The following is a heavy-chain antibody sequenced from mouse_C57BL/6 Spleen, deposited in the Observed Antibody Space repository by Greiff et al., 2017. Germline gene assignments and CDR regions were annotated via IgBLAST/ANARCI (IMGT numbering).Heavy chain of an antibody. CDR2: IYPSDSET. D-gene: IGHD1-1*01. CDR1: GYTFTSYW. V-gene: IGHV1-61*01. Sequence: VQLQQPGAELVRPGSSVKLSCKASGYTFTSYWMDWVKQRPGQGLEWIGNIYPSDSETHYNQKFKDKATLTVDKSSSTAYMRRSSLTSEDSAVYDSARSYGSGGWYFDVWGTGTTVTVSS. CDR3: ARSYGSGGWYFDV. J-gene: IGHJ1*03.